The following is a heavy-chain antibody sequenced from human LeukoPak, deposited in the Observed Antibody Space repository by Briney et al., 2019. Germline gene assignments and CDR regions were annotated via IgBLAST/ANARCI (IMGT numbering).Heavy chain of an antibody. Sequence: SGGSLRLSCAASGFTFSSYAMHWVRQAPGKGLMWVSRINRGGSRTDYADSVKGRFTISRDDAKNTLYLQLNSLRAEDTAVYFCARGGSDTAMAHDYWGQGTLVTVSS. V-gene: IGHV3-74*01. D-gene: IGHD5-18*01. CDR2: INRGGSRT. J-gene: IGHJ4*02. CDR1: GFTFSSYA. CDR3: ARGGSDTAMAHDY.